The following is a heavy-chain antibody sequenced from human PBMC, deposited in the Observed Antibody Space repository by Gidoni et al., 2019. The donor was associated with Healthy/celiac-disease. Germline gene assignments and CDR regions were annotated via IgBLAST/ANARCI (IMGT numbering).Heavy chain of an antibody. D-gene: IGHD3-22*01. V-gene: IGHV3-48*03. Sequence: EVQLVESGGGLVQPGGSLSLSCAASGFTFSSYELNWVRQAPGKGLEWVSYISSSGSTIYYADSVKGRFTISRDNAKNSLYLQMNSLRAEDTAVYYCASGKDYYDSSGYTNWFDPWGQGTLVTVSS. CDR1: GFTFSSYE. J-gene: IGHJ5*02. CDR2: ISSSGSTI. CDR3: ASGKDYYDSSGYTNWFDP.